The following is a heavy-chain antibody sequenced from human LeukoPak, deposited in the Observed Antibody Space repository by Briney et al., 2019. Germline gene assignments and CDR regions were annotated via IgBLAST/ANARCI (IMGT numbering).Heavy chain of an antibody. CDR3: ASGGRCYDY. V-gene: IGHV4-34*01. D-gene: IGHD2-2*01. J-gene: IGHJ4*02. CDR1: GGSFSGYY. Sequence: NPSETLSLTCAVYGGSFSGYYWSWIRQPPGKGLEWIGEINHSGSTNYNPSLKSRVTISVDTSKNQFSLKLSSVTAADTAVYYCASGGRCYDYWGQGTLVTVSS. CDR2: INHSGST.